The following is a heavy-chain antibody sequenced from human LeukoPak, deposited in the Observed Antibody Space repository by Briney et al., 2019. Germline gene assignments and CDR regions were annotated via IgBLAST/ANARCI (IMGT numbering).Heavy chain of an antibody. V-gene: IGHV4-30-4*08. CDR1: GGSISSGDYY. CDR3: ARGGAKKYCSGGSCYPGPYYFDY. J-gene: IGHJ4*02. CDR2: IYYSGST. Sequence: SQTPSLTCTVSGGSISSGDYYWSWIRQPPGKGLEWIGYIYYSGSTYYNPSLKSRVTISVDTSKNQFSLKLSSVTAADTAVYYCARGGAKKYCSGGSCYPGPYYFDYWGQGTLVTVSS. D-gene: IGHD2-15*01.